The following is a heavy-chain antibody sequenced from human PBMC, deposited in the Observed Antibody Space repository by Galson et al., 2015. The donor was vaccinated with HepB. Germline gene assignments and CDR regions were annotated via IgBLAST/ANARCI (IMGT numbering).Heavy chain of an antibody. CDR3: AKGLGYSSGWLNY. D-gene: IGHD6-19*01. J-gene: IGHJ4*02. CDR1: GFTFSSYS. Sequence: SLRLSCAASGFTFSSYSMNWVRQAPGKGLEWVSVIGGGGSTYYADSVKGRFTISRDNSKNTLYLQMNSLKAEDTAIYYCAKGLGYSSGWLNYWGQGTLVTVSS. CDR2: IGGGGST. V-gene: IGHV3-23*01.